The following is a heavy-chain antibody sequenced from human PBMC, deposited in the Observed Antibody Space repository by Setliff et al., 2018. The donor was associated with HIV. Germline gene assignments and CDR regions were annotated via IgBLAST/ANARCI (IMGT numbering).Heavy chain of an antibody. J-gene: IGHJ3*02. Sequence: ASVKVSCKAFGYSFTSYFLHWVRQAPGQGLEWLGIIDPNGGATDNAQKLQGRLTVTTDTSTSTLYMELSNLRSDDTAVYYCARAGGGATDQAFDIWGQGTMVTVSS. CDR1: GYSFTSYF. CDR3: ARAGGGATDQAFDI. V-gene: IGHV1-46*01. D-gene: IGHD2-2*01. CDR2: IDPNGGAT.